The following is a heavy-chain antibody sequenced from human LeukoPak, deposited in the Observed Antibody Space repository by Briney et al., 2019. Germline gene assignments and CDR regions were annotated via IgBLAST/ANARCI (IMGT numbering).Heavy chain of an antibody. D-gene: IGHD3-22*01. Sequence: GGSLRLSCAASGFTFSSYAMHWVRQAPGKGLEWVAVISYDGSNKYYADSVKGRFTISRDNAKNSLYLQMNSLRAEDTAVYYCARGGYYYDSSGYYRFSAFDIWGQGTMVTVSS. CDR1: GFTFSSYA. CDR3: ARGGYYYDSSGYYRFSAFDI. CDR2: ISYDGSNK. J-gene: IGHJ3*02. V-gene: IGHV3-30*04.